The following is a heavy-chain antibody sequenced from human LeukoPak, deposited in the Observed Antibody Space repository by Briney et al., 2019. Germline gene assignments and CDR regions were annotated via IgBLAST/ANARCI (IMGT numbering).Heavy chain of an antibody. CDR1: GFTFGDYA. Sequence: GGSLRLSCTASGFTFGDYAMSWLRQAPGKGLEWVGFIRSKAYGGTTEYAASVKGRFTISRDDSKSIAYLQMNSLKTEDTAVYYCTRRYSSGWLNYYYYGMDVWGQGTTVTVSS. J-gene: IGHJ6*02. CDR2: IRSKAYGGTT. CDR3: TRRYSSGWLNYYYYGMDV. D-gene: IGHD6-19*01. V-gene: IGHV3-49*03.